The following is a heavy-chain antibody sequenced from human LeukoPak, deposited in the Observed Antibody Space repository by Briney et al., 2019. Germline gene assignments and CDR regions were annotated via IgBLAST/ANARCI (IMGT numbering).Heavy chain of an antibody. J-gene: IGHJ6*03. V-gene: IGHV3-21*01. CDR3: ARVELAPYYYYMDV. D-gene: IGHD1-7*01. Sequence: GGSLRLSCAASGFTFSSYDTSWVRQTPGKGLEWVSGISGSGGYTYYADSVKGRFTISRDNAKNSLYLQMNSLRAEDTAVYYCARVELAPYYYYMDVWGKGTTVTVSS. CDR2: ISGSGGYT. CDR1: GFTFSSYD.